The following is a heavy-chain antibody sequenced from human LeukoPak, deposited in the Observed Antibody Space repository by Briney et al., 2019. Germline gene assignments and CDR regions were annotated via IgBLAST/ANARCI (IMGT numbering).Heavy chain of an antibody. CDR1: GGSISSGGYY. CDR3: ARQPRFWSGYYIFDY. J-gene: IGHJ4*02. D-gene: IGHD3-3*01. CDR2: IYYSGST. Sequence: SETLSLTCTVSGGSISSGGYYWSWIRQHPGKGLEWIGYIYYSGSTYYNPSLKSRVTISVDTSKNQFSLKLSSVTAADTAVYYCARQPRFWSGYYIFDYWGQGTLVTVSS. V-gene: IGHV4-39*01.